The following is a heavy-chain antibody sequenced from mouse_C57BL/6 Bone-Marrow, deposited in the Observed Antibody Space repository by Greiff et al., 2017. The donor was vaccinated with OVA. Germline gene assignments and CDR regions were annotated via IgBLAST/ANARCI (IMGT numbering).Heavy chain of an antibody. CDR1: GFNIKDDY. D-gene: IGHD1-1*01. J-gene: IGHJ2*01. Sequence: VQLQQSGAELVRPGASVKLSCTASGFNIKDDYMHWVKQRPEQGLEWIGWIDPENGDTEYASKFQGKATITADTSSNTAYLQLSSLTSEDTAVYYCTTSGSSIYFDYWGQGTTLTVSS. CDR3: TTSGSSIYFDY. V-gene: IGHV14-4*01. CDR2: IDPENGDT.